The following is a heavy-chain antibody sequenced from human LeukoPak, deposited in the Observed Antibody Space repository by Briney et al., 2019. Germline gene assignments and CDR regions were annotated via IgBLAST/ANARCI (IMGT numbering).Heavy chain of an antibody. D-gene: IGHD2-2*01. V-gene: IGHV3-74*01. CDR1: GFTFSSYW. J-gene: IGHJ4*02. CDR2: ISTDGSTT. Sequence: GGSLRLSCAASGFTFSSYWMHWVRQAPGKGLVWVSRISTDGSTTTYADSVKGRFTISRDNAKNTAYLQMNSLRAEDTAVYYCAKPDIVVVPAAMPFDYWGQGTLVTVSS. CDR3: AKPDIVVVPAAMPFDY.